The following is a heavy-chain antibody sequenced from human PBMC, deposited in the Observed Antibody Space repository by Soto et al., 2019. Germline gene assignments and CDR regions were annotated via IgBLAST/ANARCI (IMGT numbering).Heavy chain of an antibody. V-gene: IGHV4-59*01. CDR3: ASGEGSVAGLSSRNAEYFQH. D-gene: IGHD6-19*01. CDR1: GGSISSYY. Sequence: SETLSLTCTVSGGSISSYYWSWIRQPPGKGLEWIGYIYYSGSTNYNPSLKSRVTISVDTSKNQFSLKLSPVTAADTAVYYCASGEGSVAGLSSRNAEYFQHWGQGTLVTVSS. CDR2: IYYSGST. J-gene: IGHJ1*01.